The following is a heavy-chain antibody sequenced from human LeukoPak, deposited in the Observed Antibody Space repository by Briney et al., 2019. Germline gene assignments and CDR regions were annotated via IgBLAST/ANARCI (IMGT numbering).Heavy chain of an antibody. CDR2: INHSGST. CDR1: SGSISSGTYY. V-gene: IGHV4-39*07. CDR3: ARGRRDRAYFDY. J-gene: IGHJ4*02. Sequence: SETLSLTCTVSSGSISSGTYYWSWIRQPPGKGLEWIGEINHSGSTNYNPSLKSRVTISVDTSKNQFSLKLSSVTAADTAVYYCARGRRDRAYFDYWGQGTLVTVSS. D-gene: IGHD5-24*01.